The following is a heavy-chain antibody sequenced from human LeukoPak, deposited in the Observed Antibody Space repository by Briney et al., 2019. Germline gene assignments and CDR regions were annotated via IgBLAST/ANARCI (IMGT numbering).Heavy chain of an antibody. CDR1: GHTFSDYD. D-gene: IGHD2-21*01. J-gene: IGHJ6*03. V-gene: IGHV1-8*01. Sequence: ASVKVSCKASGHTFSDYDVNWARQAPGQGLEWMGWMNPTSGDTGYAQKFQGRVTMTRSMSRNTAYMELSRLRSEDTAVYFCARVVMKAFYYYYMDVWGKGTTIIISS. CDR3: ARVVMKAFYYYYMDV. CDR2: MNPTSGDT.